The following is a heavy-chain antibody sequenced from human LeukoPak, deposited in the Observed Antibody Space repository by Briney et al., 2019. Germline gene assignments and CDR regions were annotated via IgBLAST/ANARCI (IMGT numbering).Heavy chain of an antibody. CDR3: ARGVRGGNGLFSFDI. D-gene: IGHD2-21*02. Sequence: PSETLSLTCAVYGGSLSGYYWSWIRQPPGKGLEWIGEINHSGSTNYNPSLKSRVTISVDTSKNQFSLKLSSVTAADTAVYYCARGVRGGNGLFSFDIWGQGTMVTVSS. CDR1: GGSLSGYY. J-gene: IGHJ3*02. V-gene: IGHV4-34*01. CDR2: INHSGST.